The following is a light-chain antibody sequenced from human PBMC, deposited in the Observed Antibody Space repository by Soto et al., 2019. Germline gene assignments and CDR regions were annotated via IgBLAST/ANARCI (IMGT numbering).Light chain of an antibody. CDR3: ASYTTSSTVV. CDR2: DVS. V-gene: IGLV2-14*01. J-gene: IGLJ3*02. Sequence: QSALTQPASVSGSPGQSIAISCTGTSSDVGAYNYVSWYQQHPGKAPKPVIHDVSGRPSGISDRFSGSKSGNTASLTISGLQAEDEADYYCASYTTSSTVVFGGGTKLTVL. CDR1: SSDVGAYNY.